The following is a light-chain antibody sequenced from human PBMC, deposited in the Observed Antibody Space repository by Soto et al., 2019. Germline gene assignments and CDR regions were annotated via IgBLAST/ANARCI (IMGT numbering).Light chain of an antibody. Sequence: QMSHSASSLSASEEDRVTITCRASQSISSWLAWYQRKPGKAPKLLIYKASSLESGVPSRFSGSGSGTEFTLTISSLQPDDFATYYCQQYNSYSRTFGQRTKADIK. J-gene: IGKJ1*01. CDR3: QQYNSYSRT. CDR1: QSISSW. CDR2: KAS. V-gene: IGKV1-5*03.